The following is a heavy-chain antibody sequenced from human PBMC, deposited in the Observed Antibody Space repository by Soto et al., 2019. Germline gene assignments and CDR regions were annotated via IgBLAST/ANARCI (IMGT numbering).Heavy chain of an antibody. D-gene: IGHD5-18*01. Sequence: ASVKVSCKASGYTFTSYGISWVRQAPGQGLEWMGWISAYNGNTNYAQKLQGRVTMTTDTSTSTAYMELRSLRSDDTAVYYCARERTAMVTFWFDPWGQGTLVTVSS. CDR1: GYTFTSYG. CDR2: ISAYNGNT. J-gene: IGHJ5*02. CDR3: ARERTAMVTFWFDP. V-gene: IGHV1-18*01.